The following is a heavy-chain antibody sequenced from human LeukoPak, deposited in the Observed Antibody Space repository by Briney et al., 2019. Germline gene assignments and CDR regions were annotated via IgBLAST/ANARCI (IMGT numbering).Heavy chain of an antibody. Sequence: GGSLRLSCAASGLIFSKYWMTWVRQAPGKGLEWVSYISTSGSTIYYADSVKGRFSISRDDAKNSLYLQMNSLRAEDTAVYYCASSRGSWPDYFDYWGQGTLVTVSS. CDR3: ASSRGSWPDYFDY. CDR1: GLIFSKYW. V-gene: IGHV3-48*01. CDR2: ISTSGSTI. D-gene: IGHD6-13*01. J-gene: IGHJ4*02.